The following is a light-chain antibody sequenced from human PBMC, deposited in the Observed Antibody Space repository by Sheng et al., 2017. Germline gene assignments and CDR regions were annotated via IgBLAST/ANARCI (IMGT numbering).Light chain of an antibody. CDR3: QQANSFPT. Sequence: DIQMTQSPSTLSASVGDRVTITCRASQSISSWLAWYQQKPGKAPKILIYKASILESGVPSRFSGSGSETEFTLTISSLQPEDFATYYCQQANSFPTFGQGTRLEIK. CDR1: QSISSW. CDR2: KAS. V-gene: IGKV1-5*03. J-gene: IGKJ5*01.